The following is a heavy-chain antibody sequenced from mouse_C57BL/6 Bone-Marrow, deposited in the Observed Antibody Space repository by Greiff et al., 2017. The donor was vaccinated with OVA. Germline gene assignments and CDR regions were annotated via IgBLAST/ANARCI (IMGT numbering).Heavy chain of an antibody. CDR1: GFSLTSYG. CDR3: ARKGRLRRNARDY. CDR2: IWSGGST. V-gene: IGHV2-2*01. D-gene: IGHD2-4*01. Sequence: VKLMESGPGLVQPSQSLSITCTVSGFSLTSYGVHWVRQSPGKGLEWLGVIWSGGSTDYNAAFISRLSISKVNSKSQVFFKMNSLQADDTAIYYGARKGRLRRNARDYWGQGTSVTVSS. J-gene: IGHJ4*01.